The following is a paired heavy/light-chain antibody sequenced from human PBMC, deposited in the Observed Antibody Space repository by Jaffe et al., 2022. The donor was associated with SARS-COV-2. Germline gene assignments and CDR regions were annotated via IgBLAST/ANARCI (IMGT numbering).Heavy chain of an antibody. D-gene: IGHD5-12*01. J-gene: IGHJ4*02. Sequence: EVQLVESGGGLVEPGGSLRLSCAASGFSFSSYSLNWVRQAPGKGLEWVSSISSSGNNTYFADSVKGRFIISRDNTKNSLYLQMNSLRVEDTAVYYCAKWDLIVAGSDVWGQGTLVTVSS. CDR1: GFSFSSYS. V-gene: IGHV3-21*01. CDR2: ISSSGNNT. CDR3: AKWDLIVAGSDV.
Light chain of an antibody. CDR2: GAS. J-gene: IGKJ1*01. CDR3: LHDHNYPVA. V-gene: IGKV1-6*01. Sequence: AIQMTQSPSSLSASVGDRVTITCRASQAIRKDLGWYQQKPGKAPQLLIYGASSLESGVSSRFSGSGSGTDFTLTISSLQPEDFATYYCLHDHNYPVAFGQGTKVEIK. CDR1: QAIRKD.